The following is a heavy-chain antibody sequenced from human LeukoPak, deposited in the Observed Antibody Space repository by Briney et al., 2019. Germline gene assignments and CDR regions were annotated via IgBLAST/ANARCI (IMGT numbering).Heavy chain of an antibody. J-gene: IGHJ4*02. D-gene: IGHD3-22*01. Sequence: GASVKVSCKASGYTFTGYYMHWVRQAPGQGLEWMGWINPNSGGTNYAQKFQGRVTMTRDTSISTAYMELSRLRSDDTAVYYCAGDQQEPNERSYYPYDSSGPNDYWGQGTLVTVSS. CDR2: INPNSGGT. CDR1: GYTFTGYY. CDR3: AGDQQEPNERSYYPYDSSGPNDY. V-gene: IGHV1-2*02.